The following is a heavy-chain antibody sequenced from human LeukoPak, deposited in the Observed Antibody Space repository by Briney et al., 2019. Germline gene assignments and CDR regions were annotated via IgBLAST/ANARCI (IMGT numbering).Heavy chain of an antibody. CDR2: INHSGST. CDR3: ARGPYYDFWSGYYRRNYYYMDV. D-gene: IGHD3-3*01. J-gene: IGHJ6*03. CDR1: GGSFSGYY. V-gene: IGHV4-34*01. Sequence: PSETLSLTCAVYGGSFSGYYWSWIRQPPGKGQEWIGEINHSGSTNYNPSLKSRVTISVDTSKNQFSLKLSSVTAADTAVYYCARGPYYDFWSGYYRRNYYYMDVWGKGTTVTVSS.